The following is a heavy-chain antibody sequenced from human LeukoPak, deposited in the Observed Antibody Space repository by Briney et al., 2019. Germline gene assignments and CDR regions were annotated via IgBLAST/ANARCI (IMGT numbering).Heavy chain of an antibody. D-gene: IGHD3-22*01. Sequence: SQTLSLTCAISGDSVSSNSAAWNWIRQSPSRGLEWLGRTYYRSKWYNDYAVSVKSRITINTDTSKNQFSLQLNSVTPEDTAVYYCARSLGNYYDSSGYYPFDYWGQGTLVTVSS. CDR1: GDSVSSNSAA. V-gene: IGHV6-1*01. CDR3: ARSLGNYYDSSGYYPFDY. J-gene: IGHJ4*02. CDR2: TYYRSKWYN.